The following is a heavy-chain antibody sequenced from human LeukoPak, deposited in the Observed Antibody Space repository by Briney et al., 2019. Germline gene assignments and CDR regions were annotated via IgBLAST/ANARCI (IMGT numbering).Heavy chain of an antibody. CDR1: GYSFTSYW. J-gene: IGHJ4*02. Sequence: GESLKISCKGSGYSFTSYWIGWVRQMPGKGLEWMGIIYPGDSDTRYSPSFQGQVTISADKSISTAYLQWSSLKASDTAMYYCAGLYYYGSGSFYPMDYWGQGTLVTVSS. CDR2: IYPGDSDT. CDR3: AGLYYYGSGSFYPMDY. V-gene: IGHV5-51*01. D-gene: IGHD3-10*01.